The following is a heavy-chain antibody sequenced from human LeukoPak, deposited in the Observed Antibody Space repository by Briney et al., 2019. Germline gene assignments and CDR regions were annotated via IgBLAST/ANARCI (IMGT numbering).Heavy chain of an antibody. J-gene: IGHJ4*02. Sequence: SETLSLTCTVSGGSISSYYWSWIRQPPGKGLEWIGYIYYSGSTNYNPSLKSRVTISVDTSKNQFSLKLSSVTAADTAVYYCARAAGPLAAPNFWGQGTPATVSS. CDR1: GGSISSYY. CDR2: IYYSGST. V-gene: IGHV4-59*01. D-gene: IGHD6-13*01. CDR3: ARAAGPLAAPNF.